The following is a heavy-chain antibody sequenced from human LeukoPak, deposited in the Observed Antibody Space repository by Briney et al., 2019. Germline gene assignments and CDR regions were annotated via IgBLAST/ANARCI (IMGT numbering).Heavy chain of an antibody. V-gene: IGHV3-30*18. D-gene: IGHD2-21*01. CDR2: ISHDGSHK. CDR3: VKGIGSESDF. CDR1: GFTFSHYG. J-gene: IGHJ4*02. Sequence: GRSLRLSCAGSGFTFSHYGMHWVRQAPGQGLEWVAVISHDGSHKNYADSVKGRFSISRDNSKDTLYLQLNSLRAEDTAVYYCVKGIGSESDFWGQGTLVTVSS.